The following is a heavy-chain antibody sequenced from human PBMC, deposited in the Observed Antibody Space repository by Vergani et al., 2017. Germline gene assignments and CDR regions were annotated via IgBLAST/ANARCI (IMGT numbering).Heavy chain of an antibody. CDR2: LSASDRRT. CDR1: GFTFIMHA. D-gene: IGHD3-16*01. Sequence: EVQLLESGGDLVQPGGSLRLSCAASGFTFIMHAMSWVRQAPGKGLEWVSTLSASDRRTHYVDSVKGRFTISRDNSKNTLYLYMNSLRADDTAVYYCAKYPRINEAYYYSSGSPWSKGTTVTV. CDR3: AKYPRINEAYYYSSGSP. V-gene: IGHV3-23*01. J-gene: IGHJ6*03.